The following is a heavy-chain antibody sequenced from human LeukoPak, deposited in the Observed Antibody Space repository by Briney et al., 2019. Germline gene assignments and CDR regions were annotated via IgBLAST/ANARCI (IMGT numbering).Heavy chain of an antibody. J-gene: IGHJ3*02. D-gene: IGHD5-12*01. CDR3: ARSDSGYGAFDI. CDR1: GYSFTSYW. Sequence: ESLKISCKGSGYSFTSYWIGWVRPMPGKGLEWMGIIYPGDYDNRYSPSFQGHVTISADKSISTAYLQWSSLQASDTAMYYCARSDSGYGAFDIWGQGTMVTVSS. CDR2: IYPGDYDN. V-gene: IGHV5-51*01.